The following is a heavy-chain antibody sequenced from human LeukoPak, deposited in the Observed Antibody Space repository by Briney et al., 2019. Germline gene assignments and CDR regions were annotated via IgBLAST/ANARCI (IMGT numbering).Heavy chain of an antibody. CDR3: ARELDGNGGWFDP. J-gene: IGHJ5*02. Sequence: SETLSLTCSVSGDSISEYYWAWIRQTPGKGLEWIGEAYYSGSTHYNPSLKSRVTIAVDTSKNQFSLTLRSVSAADTAIYYCARELDGNGGWFDPWGQGTLVIVSS. CDR2: AYYSGST. D-gene: IGHD5-24*01. CDR1: GDSISEYY. V-gene: IGHV4-59*12.